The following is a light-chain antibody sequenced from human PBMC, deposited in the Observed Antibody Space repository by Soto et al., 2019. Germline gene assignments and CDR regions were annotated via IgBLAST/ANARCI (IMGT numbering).Light chain of an antibody. CDR2: EGS. CDR3: CSYAGSSTWV. Sequence: QSALTQPASVSGSPGQSITISCTGTSSDVGSYNFVSWYQQHPGKAPKVMIYEGSKRPSGVSNRFSGSKSGNTASLTISGLQAVDEADYYCCSYAGSSTWVFGTGTKVTVL. V-gene: IGLV2-23*01. J-gene: IGLJ1*01. CDR1: SSDVGSYNF.